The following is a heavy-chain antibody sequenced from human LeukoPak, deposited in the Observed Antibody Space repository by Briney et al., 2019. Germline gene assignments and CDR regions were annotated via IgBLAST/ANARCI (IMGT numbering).Heavy chain of an antibody. J-gene: IGHJ4*02. CDR3: ARDSAVPGTCDY. CDR1: GYTFTSYG. Sequence: GASVKASCKPSGYTFTSYGISWVRQAPGQGLEWMGWISAYNGNTNYAQKLQGRVTVTTDTSTSTAYMELRSLRSDDTAVYYCARDSAVPGTCDYWGQGTLVTVSS. CDR2: ISAYNGNT. V-gene: IGHV1-18*01. D-gene: IGHD6-19*01.